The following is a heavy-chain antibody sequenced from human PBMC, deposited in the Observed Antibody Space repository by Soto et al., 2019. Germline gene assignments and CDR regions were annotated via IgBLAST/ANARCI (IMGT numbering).Heavy chain of an antibody. V-gene: IGHV1-69*01. J-gene: IGHJ4*02. Sequence: QVQLVQSGAEVKKPGSSVKVSCKASGGTFSSYAISWVRQAPGQGLEWMGGIIPIFGTANYAQKFQGRVTISADESTSTAYMELSSLRSEDTAVYYCARDRVGATTRTSAEDYWGQGTMVTVSS. CDR3: ARDRVGATTRTSAEDY. CDR1: GGTFSSYA. D-gene: IGHD1-26*01. CDR2: IIPIFGTA.